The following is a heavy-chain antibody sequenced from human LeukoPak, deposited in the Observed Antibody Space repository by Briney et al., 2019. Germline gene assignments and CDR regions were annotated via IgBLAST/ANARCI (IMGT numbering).Heavy chain of an antibody. Sequence: GGSLRLSCAASGFTFSSYAMHWVRQAPGKGLEWVAVISYDGSNKYYADSVKGRFTISRDNSKNTLYLQMNSLRAEDTAVYYCAKDWNYGYFDYWGQGILVTVSS. D-gene: IGHD1-7*01. J-gene: IGHJ4*02. CDR1: GFTFSSYA. V-gene: IGHV3-30-3*01. CDR2: ISYDGSNK. CDR3: AKDWNYGYFDY.